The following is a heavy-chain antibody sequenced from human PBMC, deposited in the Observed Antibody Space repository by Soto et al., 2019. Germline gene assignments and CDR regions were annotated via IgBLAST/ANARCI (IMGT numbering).Heavy chain of an antibody. V-gene: IGHV4-59*08. CDR1: GGSISSYY. J-gene: IGHJ6*03. D-gene: IGHD2-2*01. CDR2: IYYSGST. CDR3: ASLPAAMGYYYYMDV. Sequence: SETLSLTCTVSGGSISSYYWSWIRQPPGKGLEWIGYIYYSGSTNYNPSLKSRVTISVDTSKNQFSLKLSSVTAADTAVYYCASLPAAMGYYYYMDVWGKGTTVTVSS.